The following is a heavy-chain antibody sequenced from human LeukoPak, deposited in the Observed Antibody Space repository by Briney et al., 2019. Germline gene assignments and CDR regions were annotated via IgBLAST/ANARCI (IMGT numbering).Heavy chain of an antibody. V-gene: IGHV3-64D*06. CDR3: VGDGRDGYNIYFHH. CDR2: ISGNGVST. D-gene: IGHD5-24*01. CDR1: GFTFSSYA. J-gene: IGHJ1*01. Sequence: GGSLRLSCSASGFTFSSYAMHWVRQAPGRGLQYVSVISGNGVSTSYADSVKGRFTISRDNSKNTVYLQMTSLRAEDTAVYYCVGDGRDGYNIYFHHWGQGTLVTVYS.